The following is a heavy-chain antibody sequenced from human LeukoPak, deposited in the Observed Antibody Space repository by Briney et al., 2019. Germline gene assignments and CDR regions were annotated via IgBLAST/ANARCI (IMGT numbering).Heavy chain of an antibody. CDR3: GRGGSTGSWFNY. V-gene: IGHV3-33*01. J-gene: IGHJ4*02. Sequence: PGGSLRLSCAASGFTFSNYAFNWVRQAPGKGLEWVALIWYDGTTEHYADSMKGRFSISRDNSKNTLYLQMSSLRAEDTAVYYCGRGGSTGSWFNYWGQGTLVTVSS. CDR1: GFTFSNYA. CDR2: IWYDGTTE. D-gene: IGHD6-13*01.